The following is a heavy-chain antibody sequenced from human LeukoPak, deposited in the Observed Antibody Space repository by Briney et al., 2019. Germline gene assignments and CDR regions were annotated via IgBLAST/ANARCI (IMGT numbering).Heavy chain of an antibody. Sequence: ASVKVSCKVSGYTLTELSMHWVRQAPGKGLEWMGGFDPEDGETIYAQKFQGRATMTEDTSTDTAYMELSSLRSEDTAVYYCATGRYSGSYLPFVFDYWGQGTLVTVSS. V-gene: IGHV1-24*01. CDR2: FDPEDGET. CDR1: GYTLTELS. D-gene: IGHD1-26*01. CDR3: ATGRYSGSYLPFVFDY. J-gene: IGHJ4*02.